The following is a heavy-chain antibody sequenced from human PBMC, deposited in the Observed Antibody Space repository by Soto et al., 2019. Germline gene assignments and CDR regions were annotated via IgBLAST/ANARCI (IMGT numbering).Heavy chain of an antibody. J-gene: IGHJ6*02. CDR2: INHGGRT. CDR1: GGSFSGYY. CDR3: ERGRTGMDV. V-gene: IGHV4-34*01. Sequence: SETLSLTCAVYGGSFSGYYWSWIRQPPGKGLEWIGEINHGGRTNYSPSLKSRLTISVDTSKNQFSLKLTSVTAADTAVYYCERGRTGMDVWGQGTTVTVSS.